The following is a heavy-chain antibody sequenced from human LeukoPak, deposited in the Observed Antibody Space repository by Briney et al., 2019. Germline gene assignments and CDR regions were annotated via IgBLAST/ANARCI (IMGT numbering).Heavy chain of an antibody. D-gene: IGHD3-3*01. CDR1: GFTFSSYS. J-gene: IGHJ4*02. Sequence: PGGSLRLSCAASGFTFSSYSMNWVRQAPGKGLEWVSSISSSSSYIYYADSVKGRFTISRDNAKNSLYLQMNSLRAEDTAVYYCARDRYYDFWSGYWGKHMGNFDYWGQGTLVTVSS. CDR2: ISSSSSYI. CDR3: ARDRYYDFWSGYWGKHMGNFDY. V-gene: IGHV3-21*01.